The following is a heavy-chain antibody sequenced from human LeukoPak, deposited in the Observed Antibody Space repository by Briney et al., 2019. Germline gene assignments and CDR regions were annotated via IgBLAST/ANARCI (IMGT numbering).Heavy chain of an antibody. D-gene: IGHD5-18*01. CDR1: GFTFSSFW. CDR3: ARGYSYGWDY. CDR2: ISYDGSNK. V-gene: IGHV3-30-3*01. Sequence: PGGSLRLSCEASGFTFSSFWLSWVRQAPGKGLEWVAVISYDGSNKHYADSVKGRFTISRDNSKNTLYLQMNSLRAEDTAVYYCARGYSYGWDYWGQGTLVTVSS. J-gene: IGHJ4*02.